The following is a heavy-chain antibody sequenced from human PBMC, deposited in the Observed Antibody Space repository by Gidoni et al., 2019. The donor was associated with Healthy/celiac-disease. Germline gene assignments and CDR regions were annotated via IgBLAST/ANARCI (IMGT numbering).Heavy chain of an antibody. V-gene: IGHV4-61*02. CDR2: IYTRGST. Sequence: QVQLQESGPGLVKPSQTLSLTCTVSGGSISSGSYYWSWIRQPAGKGLEWIGRIYTRGSTNYNPSLKIRVTMSVDPSKNQFSLKLSSVTAADTAVYYCARDAAPLSGGVGSSSFDYWGQGTLVTVSS. D-gene: IGHD6-6*01. CDR1: GGSISSGSYY. CDR3: ARDAAPLSGGVGSSSFDY. J-gene: IGHJ4*02.